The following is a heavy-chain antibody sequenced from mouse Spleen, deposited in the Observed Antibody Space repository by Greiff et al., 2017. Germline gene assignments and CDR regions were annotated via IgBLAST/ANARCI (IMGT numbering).Heavy chain of an antibody. J-gene: IGHJ3*01. V-gene: IGHV7-3*02. CDR2: IRNKANGYTT. Sequence: EVKLVESGGGLVQPGGSLRLSCATSGFTFTDYYMSWVRQPPGKALEWLGFIRNKANGYTTEYSASVKGRFTISRDNSQSILYLQMNTLRAEDSATYYCARDRGSSYEGWFAYWGQGTLVTVSA. D-gene: IGHD1-1*01. CDR3: ARDRGSSYEGWFAY. CDR1: GFTFTDYY.